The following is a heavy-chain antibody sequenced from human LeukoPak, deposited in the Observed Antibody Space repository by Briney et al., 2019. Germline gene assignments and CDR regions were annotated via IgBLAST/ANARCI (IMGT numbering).Heavy chain of an antibody. CDR1: GFTFSSFA. V-gene: IGHV3-23*01. D-gene: IGHD6-13*01. CDR2: MSGEATST. Sequence: GGSLRLSCAASGFTFSSFAMNWVRQAPGKGLEWVSTMSGEATSTYYADSVKGRFTISRDNSKNTLYLQMNSLRADDTAVYYCAKRTSGSSWYSSDSWGQGTLVTVSS. CDR3: AKRTSGSSWYSSDS. J-gene: IGHJ4*02.